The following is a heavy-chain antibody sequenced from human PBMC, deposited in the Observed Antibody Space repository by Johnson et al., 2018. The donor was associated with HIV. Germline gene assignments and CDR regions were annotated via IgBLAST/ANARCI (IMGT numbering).Heavy chain of an antibody. V-gene: IGHV3-7*01. Sequence: VQLVESGGGLVQPGGSLRLSCAASGFTFSSYWMSWVRQAPGKGLEWVANIKQDGREKYYADSVKGRFTISRDNAKKSLYLQMNSLRAEDTAVYYCARGRIAARPIWGQGTMVTVSS. CDR3: ARGRIAARPI. J-gene: IGHJ3*02. CDR1: GFTFSSYW. CDR2: IKQDGREK. D-gene: IGHD6-6*01.